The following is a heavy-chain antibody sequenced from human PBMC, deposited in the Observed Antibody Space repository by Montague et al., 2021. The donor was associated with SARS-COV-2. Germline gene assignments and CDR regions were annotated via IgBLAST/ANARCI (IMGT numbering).Heavy chain of an antibody. Sequence: SETLSLTCTVSGDSISYFYWSWIRQPAGKGLEWIGRVTASGSTNYNPSLNSRVTMSVDTSKKQFSLRLSPVTAAATAVYYCSRDVVAAPGTFDYWGQGTLVTVSS. J-gene: IGHJ4*02. CDR3: SRDVVAAPGTFDY. D-gene: IGHD6-13*01. CDR1: GDSISYFY. V-gene: IGHV4-4*07. CDR2: VTASGST.